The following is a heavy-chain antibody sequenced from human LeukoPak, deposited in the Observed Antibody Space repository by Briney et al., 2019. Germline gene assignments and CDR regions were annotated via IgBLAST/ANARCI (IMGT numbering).Heavy chain of an antibody. Sequence: PSETLSLTCTVSGDSISSSNYYWGWIRQPPGKGRGGIGSIYYSGTTYHNPSLKSRVTISVDTSRNQFSLKVSSVTDADTAVYYCARQRRYDYYMDVWGKGTTVTVSS. CDR1: GDSISSSNYY. CDR3: ARQRRYDYYMDV. V-gene: IGHV4-39*01. D-gene: IGHD3-9*01. J-gene: IGHJ6*03. CDR2: IYYSGTT.